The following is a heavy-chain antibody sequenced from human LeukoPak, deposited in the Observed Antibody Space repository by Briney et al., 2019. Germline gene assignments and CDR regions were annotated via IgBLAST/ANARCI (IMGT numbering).Heavy chain of an antibody. CDR2: IYYSGST. V-gene: IGHV4-30-4*08. Sequence: SETLSLTCTVSGGSISSSSYYWSWIRQPPGKGLEWIGYIYYSGSTYYNPSLKSRVTISVDTSKNQFSLKLSSVTAADTAVYYCARENSSFFDYWGQGMLVTVSS. CDR1: GGSISSSSYY. J-gene: IGHJ4*02. CDR3: ARENSSFFDY. D-gene: IGHD6-13*01.